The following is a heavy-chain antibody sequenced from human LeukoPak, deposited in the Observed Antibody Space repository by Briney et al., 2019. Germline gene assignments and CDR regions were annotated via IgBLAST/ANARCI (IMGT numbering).Heavy chain of an antibody. CDR3: AKNAVDGSYPYYFDY. CDR1: GFIFSRYP. D-gene: IGHD1-26*01. J-gene: IGHJ4*02. V-gene: IGHV3-23*01. Sequence: PGGSLRLSCAAWGFIFSRYPVSGLRQAPGKGLEWVSAISGSGGSTYYADSVKGRFTISRDNSKNTLYLKIHSVRDEDTAVYYCAKNAVDGSYPYYFDYWGQGTLVTVSS. CDR2: ISGSGGST.